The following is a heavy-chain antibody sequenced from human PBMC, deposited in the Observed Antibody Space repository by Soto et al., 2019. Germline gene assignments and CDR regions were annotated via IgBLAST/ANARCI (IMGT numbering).Heavy chain of an antibody. D-gene: IGHD6-6*01. CDR3: ARGRDFDH. V-gene: IGHV4-34*02. J-gene: IGHJ4*02. CDR1: GGLFSDYQ. Sequence: QVELQQWGAGLLKPSETLSLTCGIYGGLFSDYQWSWTRQPPGRGLEWIVEISYSGSTNYNPSLNRRATRSSDTSNMPFSLKLSAVTAADTAVYYCARGRDFDHCGQGTLVSVSS. CDR2: ISYSGST.